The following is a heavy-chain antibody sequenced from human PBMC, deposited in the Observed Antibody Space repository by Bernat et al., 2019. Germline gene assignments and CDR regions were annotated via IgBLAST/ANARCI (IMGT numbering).Heavy chain of an antibody. V-gene: IGHV3-30-3*01. CDR2: ISYDGSNK. CDR3: ARPSGSQAKFYYYGMDV. J-gene: IGHJ6*02. D-gene: IGHD1-26*01. Sequence: QVQLVESGGGVVQPGRSLRLSCAASGFTFSSYAMHWVRQAPGKGLEWVAVISYDGSNKYYADSVKGRFTISRDNSKNTLYLQMNSLRAEDTAVYYCARPSGSQAKFYYYGMDVWGQGTTVTVSS. CDR1: GFTFSSYA.